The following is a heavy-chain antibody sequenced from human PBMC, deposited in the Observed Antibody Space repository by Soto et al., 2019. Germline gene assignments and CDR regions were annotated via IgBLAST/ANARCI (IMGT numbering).Heavy chain of an antibody. CDR2: INPNSGGT. V-gene: IGHV1-2*04. J-gene: IGHJ4*02. D-gene: IGHD3-10*01. Sequence: ASVKVSCKASGYTFTGYYIHWVRQAPGQGLEWMGWINPNSGGTNYAQKFQGWVTMTRDTSISTAYMELSRLRSDDTAMYYCAKRIFPYASGGAALIDYWGQGTLVTVSS. CDR3: AKRIFPYASGGAALIDY. CDR1: GYTFTGYY.